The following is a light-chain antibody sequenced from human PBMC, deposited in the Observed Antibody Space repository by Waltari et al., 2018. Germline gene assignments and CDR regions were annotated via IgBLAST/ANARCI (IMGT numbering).Light chain of an antibody. CDR2: AAY. Sequence: DIQITQSPSSLSESVGDRVTITFRASERISSYLNWYQQKPGKAPKLLIYAAYSLQSGVPPRFSGRVSWTDFTLPLSSLLPEDFATYYCQQSYSTPWTFGQAIKVEIK. J-gene: IGKJ1*01. V-gene: IGKV1-39*01. CDR3: QQSYSTPWT. CDR1: ERISSY.